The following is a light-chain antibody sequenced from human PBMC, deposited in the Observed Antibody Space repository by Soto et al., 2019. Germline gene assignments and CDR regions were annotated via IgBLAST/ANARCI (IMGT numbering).Light chain of an antibody. CDR2: EVS. Sequence: QSALTQPASVSGSPGQSITISCTGTSSDIGGDNYVSWYQQHPGKAPKLIIYEVSNRPSGVSNRFSGSKSGNTASLTISGLQAEDEADYYCNSYASSSTQVFGTGTKVTVL. V-gene: IGLV2-14*01. CDR3: NSYASSSTQV. J-gene: IGLJ1*01. CDR1: SSDIGGDNY.